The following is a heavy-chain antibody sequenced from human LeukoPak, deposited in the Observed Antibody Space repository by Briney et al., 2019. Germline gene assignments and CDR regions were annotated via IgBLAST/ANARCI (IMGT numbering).Heavy chain of an antibody. Sequence: PSETLSLTCTVSGGSISSGGYCWSWIRQHPGKGLEWIGYIYYSGSTYYNPSLKSRVTISVDTSKNQFSLKLSSVTAADTAVYYCARDGYSYGLLRVFDPWGQGTLVTVSS. V-gene: IGHV4-31*03. J-gene: IGHJ5*02. CDR2: IYYSGST. D-gene: IGHD5-18*01. CDR1: GGSISSGGYC. CDR3: ARDGYSYGLLRVFDP.